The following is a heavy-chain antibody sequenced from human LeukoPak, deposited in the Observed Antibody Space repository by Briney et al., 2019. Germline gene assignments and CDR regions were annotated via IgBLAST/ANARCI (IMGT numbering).Heavy chain of an antibody. D-gene: IGHD3-22*01. J-gene: IGHJ3*02. Sequence: GGSLRLSCAASGFTFSSYDMHWVRQAPGKGLEWVALISYDGSNKYYADSVKGRFTISRDNSKNTLYLQMNSLRAEDTAVYYCAKMTYYYDSSDAFDIWGQGTMVTVSS. V-gene: IGHV3-30*18. CDR3: AKMTYYYDSSDAFDI. CDR1: GFTFSSYD. CDR2: ISYDGSNK.